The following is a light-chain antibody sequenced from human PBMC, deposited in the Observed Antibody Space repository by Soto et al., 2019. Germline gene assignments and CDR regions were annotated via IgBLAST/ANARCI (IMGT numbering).Light chain of an antibody. CDR3: GTWDSTLSVGV. V-gene: IGLV1-51*01. CDR2: DNN. J-gene: IGLJ2*01. Sequence: QSALTQPPSVSAAPGQTVTISCSGSRSNIGNNDVSWYQHLPGAAPKLLIYDNNRRHSGIPDRFSGSKSGTSATLGITGLQTGDEADYYCGTWDSTLSVGVFGGGTKVTVL. CDR1: RSNIGNND.